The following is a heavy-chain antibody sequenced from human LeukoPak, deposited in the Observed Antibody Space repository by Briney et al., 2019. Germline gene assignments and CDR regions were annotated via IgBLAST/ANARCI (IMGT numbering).Heavy chain of an antibody. Sequence: PGGSLRLSCAASGFTFSTYGMHWVRQAPGKGLEWVSYIRSSGSTIYYADSVKGRFTISRDNAKNSLYLQMNSLRAEDTAVYYCARWGRPYYYDSSGYWSDYWGQGTLVTVSS. CDR3: ARWGRPYYYDSSGYWSDY. J-gene: IGHJ4*02. D-gene: IGHD3-22*01. CDR1: GFTFSTYG. V-gene: IGHV3-48*04. CDR2: IRSSGSTI.